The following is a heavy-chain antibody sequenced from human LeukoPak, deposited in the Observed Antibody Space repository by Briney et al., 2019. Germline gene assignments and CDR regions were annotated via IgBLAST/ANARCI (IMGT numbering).Heavy chain of an antibody. V-gene: IGHV4-59*02. J-gene: IGHJ4*02. CDR3: VTYYFDSSGPKKNY. CDR1: GGSVSSYY. D-gene: IGHD3-22*01. Sequence: SETLSLTCTVSGGSVSSYYWSWIRQPPGKGLEWIGYIYYSGSTNYNPSLKSRVTISVDTSKKQFSLKLSSVTAADTAVYYCVTYYFDSSGPKKNYWGQGTLVTVSS. CDR2: IYYSGST.